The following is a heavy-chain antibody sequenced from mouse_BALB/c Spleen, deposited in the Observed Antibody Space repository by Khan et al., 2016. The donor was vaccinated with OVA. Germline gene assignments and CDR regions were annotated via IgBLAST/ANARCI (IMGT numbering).Heavy chain of an antibody. CDR2: ISSGSSTI. CDR1: GFTFSSFG. Sequence: EVELVESGGGLVQPGGSRKLSCAASGFTFSSFGMHWVRQAPKKGLEWVAYISSGSSTIYYVDTVKGRFTIPRDNPKNTLFPQMTSLRSEASAMYYCARSGGNFHWYFDVWGQGTSVTVSS. D-gene: IGHD2-1*01. J-gene: IGHJ1*01. CDR3: ARSGGNFHWYFDV. V-gene: IGHV5-17*02.